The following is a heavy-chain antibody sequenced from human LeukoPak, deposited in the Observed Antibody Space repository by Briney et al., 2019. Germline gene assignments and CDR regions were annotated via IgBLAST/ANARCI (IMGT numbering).Heavy chain of an antibody. Sequence: GRSLRLSCAASGFTFSSYAMHWVRQAPGKGLEWVAVISYDGSNKYYADSVKGRFTISRDNSKNTLYLQMNSLRAEDTAVYYCARDRGIAAAGSFDYWGQGTLVTVSS. CDR3: ARDRGIAAAGSFDY. CDR2: ISYDGSNK. CDR1: GFTFSSYA. V-gene: IGHV3-30*04. D-gene: IGHD6-13*01. J-gene: IGHJ4*02.